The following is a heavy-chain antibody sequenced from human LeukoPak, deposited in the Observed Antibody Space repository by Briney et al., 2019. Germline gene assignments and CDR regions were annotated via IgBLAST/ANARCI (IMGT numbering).Heavy chain of an antibody. Sequence: GRSLRLSCAASGFTFDDYAMHWVRQAPGKGLEWVSGISWNSGSIGYADSVKGRFTISRDNSKNTLYLQMNSLRAEDTAVYYCAKVPGRATATKFDYWGQGTLVTVSS. CDR2: ISWNSGSI. CDR3: AKVPGRATATKFDY. CDR1: GFTFDDYA. J-gene: IGHJ4*02. V-gene: IGHV3-9*01. D-gene: IGHD4-17*01.